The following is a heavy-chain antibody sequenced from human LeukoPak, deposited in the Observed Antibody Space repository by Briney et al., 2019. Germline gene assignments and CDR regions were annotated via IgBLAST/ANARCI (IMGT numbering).Heavy chain of an antibody. J-gene: IGHJ5*02. V-gene: IGHV3-23*01. CDR3: AKLGIAVAKRFDP. CDR2: ISGSSGST. Sequence: GGSLRLSCAASGFTFSSYAMSWVRQAPGKGLQWVSLISGSSGSTYYADSVKGRFTISRDNSKNTLYLQMNSLRAEDTAVYYCAKLGIAVAKRFDPWGQGTLVTVSS. CDR1: GFTFSSYA. D-gene: IGHD6-13*01.